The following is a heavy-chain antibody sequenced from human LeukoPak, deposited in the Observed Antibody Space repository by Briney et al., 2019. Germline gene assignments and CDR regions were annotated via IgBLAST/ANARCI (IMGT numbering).Heavy chain of an antibody. V-gene: IGHV7-4-1*02. Sequence: ASVKVSCKASGYTFTSYAMNWVRQAPGQGLEWMGWINTNTGNPTYAQGFTGRFVFSLDTSVSTAYLQISSLKAEDTAVYYCARDPLAVGIAAASPWFDPWGQGTLVTVSS. CDR1: GYTFTSYA. J-gene: IGHJ5*02. CDR2: INTNTGNP. CDR3: ARDPLAVGIAAASPWFDP. D-gene: IGHD6-13*01.